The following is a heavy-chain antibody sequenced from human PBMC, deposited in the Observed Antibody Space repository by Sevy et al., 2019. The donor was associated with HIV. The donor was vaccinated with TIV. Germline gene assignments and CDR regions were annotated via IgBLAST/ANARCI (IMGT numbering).Heavy chain of an antibody. CDR3: ARGDGGSYRSGYDDMYYFDY. V-gene: IGHV4-34*01. D-gene: IGHD1-26*01. CDR1: GGSFSGYY. CDR2: INHSGST. J-gene: IGHJ4*02. Sequence: SETLSLTCAVYGGSFSGYYWSWIRQPPGKGLEWIGVINHSGSTNYNPSLKSRVTISVDTSKNQFSLKLSSVTAADTAVYYCARGDGGSYRSGYDDMYYFDYWGQGTLVTVSS.